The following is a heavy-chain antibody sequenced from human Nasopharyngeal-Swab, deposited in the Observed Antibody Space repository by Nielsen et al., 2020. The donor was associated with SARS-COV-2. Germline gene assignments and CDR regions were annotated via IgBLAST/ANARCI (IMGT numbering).Heavy chain of an antibody. CDR2: ISSNGGST. CDR1: GFTFSSYA. J-gene: IGHJ6*04. CDR3: ARAWQQLADV. Sequence: GGSLRLSCSASGFTFSSYAMHWVRQAPGKGLEYVSAISSNGGSTSYADSVKGRFTISRDNAKNTLYLQMNSLRAEDTAVYYCARAWQQLADVWGKGTTVTVSS. D-gene: IGHD6-13*01. V-gene: IGHV3-64*04.